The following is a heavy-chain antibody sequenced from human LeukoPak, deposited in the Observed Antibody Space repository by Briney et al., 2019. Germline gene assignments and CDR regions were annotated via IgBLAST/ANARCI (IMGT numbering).Heavy chain of an antibody. Sequence: ASVKVSCKASGYTFTSYDINWVRQATGQGLEWMGWMNPNSSNTGYAQKFQGRVTMTRNTSISTAYMELSSLRSEDTAVYYCAGIDYGVFRNDAFDIWGQGTMVTVSS. CDR1: GYTFTSYD. CDR2: MNPNSSNT. D-gene: IGHD4-17*01. CDR3: AGIDYGVFRNDAFDI. J-gene: IGHJ3*02. V-gene: IGHV1-8*01.